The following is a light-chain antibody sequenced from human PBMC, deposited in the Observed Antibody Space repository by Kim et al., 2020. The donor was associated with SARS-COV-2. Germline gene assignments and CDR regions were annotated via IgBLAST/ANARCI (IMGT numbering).Light chain of an antibody. CDR1: SIGRKS. CDR2: YDS. CDR3: QVWDSSSDHRVV. V-gene: IGLV3-21*04. Sequence: PRKKAGITSGGDSIGRKSVLWYQEQPGQAPVLVISYDSDRPSGIPERFSCSNSGNTATLTISRVEAGDEADYYCQVWDSSSDHRVVFGGGTQLTVL. J-gene: IGLJ2*01.